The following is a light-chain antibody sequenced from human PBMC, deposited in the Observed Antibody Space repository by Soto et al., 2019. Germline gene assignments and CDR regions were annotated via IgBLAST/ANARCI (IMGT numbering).Light chain of an antibody. V-gene: IGLV2-14*01. CDR3: SSYTSSSTPCV. J-gene: IGLJ1*01. CDR1: SSEVGGYNY. Sequence: QSVLTQPASLSGSPGQSVTISCTGNSSEVGGYNYVSWYQQHPGKAPKLMIYDVSNRPSGVSNRFSGSKSGNTASLTISGLQAEDEADYYCSSYTSSSTPCVFGTGTKVTVL. CDR2: DVS.